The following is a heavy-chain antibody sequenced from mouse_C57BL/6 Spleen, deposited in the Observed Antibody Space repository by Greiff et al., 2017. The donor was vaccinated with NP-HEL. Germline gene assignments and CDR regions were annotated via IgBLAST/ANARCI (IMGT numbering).Heavy chain of an antibody. CDR2: IYPGDGDT. V-gene: IGHV1-80*01. CDR1: GYTFSSYW. Sequence: VKLVESGAELVKPGASVKISCKASGYTFSSYWMNWVKQRPGKGLEWIGQIYPGDGDTNYNGKFKGKATLTADKSSSTAYMQLSSLTSEDSAVYFCARWGYDYGDYYAMDYWGQGTSVTVSS. J-gene: IGHJ4*01. D-gene: IGHD2-4*01. CDR3: ARWGYDYGDYYAMDY.